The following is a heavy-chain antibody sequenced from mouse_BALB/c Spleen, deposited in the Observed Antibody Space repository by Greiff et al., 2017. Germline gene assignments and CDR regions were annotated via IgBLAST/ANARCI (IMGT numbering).Heavy chain of an antibody. V-gene: IGHV10-1*02. D-gene: IGHD1-1*01. Sequence: EVHLVESGGGLVQPKGSLKLSCAASGFTFNTYAMNWVRQAPGKGLEWVARIRSKSNNYATYYADSVKDRFTISRDDSQSMLYLQMNNLKTEDTAMYYCVRQNYGSSQWYFDVWGAGTTVTVSS. J-gene: IGHJ1*01. CDR1: GFTFNTYA. CDR2: IRSKSNNYAT. CDR3: VRQNYGSSQWYFDV.